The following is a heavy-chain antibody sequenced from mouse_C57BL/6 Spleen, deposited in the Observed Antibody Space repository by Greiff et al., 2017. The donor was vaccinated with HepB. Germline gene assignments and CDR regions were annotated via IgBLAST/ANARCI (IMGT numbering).Heavy chain of an antibody. D-gene: IGHD2-4*01. V-gene: IGHV1-7*01. CDR1: GYTFTSYW. CDR2: INPSSGDT. Sequence: VQLQQSGAELAKPGASVKLSCKASGYTFTSYWMHWVKQRPGQGLEWIGYINPSSGDTKYNQKFQDKATLTADKSSSTAYMQLSSLTYEYSAVYYCAKNYYEYGWFAYWGQGTLVTVSA. CDR3: AKNYYEYGWFAY. J-gene: IGHJ3*01.